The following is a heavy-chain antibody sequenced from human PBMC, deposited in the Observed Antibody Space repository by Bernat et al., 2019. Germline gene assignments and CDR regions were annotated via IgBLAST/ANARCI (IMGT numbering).Heavy chain of an antibody. V-gene: IGHV3-21*01. CDR3: AREKVVGLFDY. CDR1: GFTFSSYS. Sequence: EVQLVESGGGLVKPGGSLRLSCAASGFTFSSYSMNWVRQAPGKGLEWVSSISSSSSYIYYADSGKGRFNNSRDNAKKSLDLEMNRLGAEDTAVYYCAREKVVGLFDYWGQGTLVTVSS. D-gene: IGHD1-26*01. CDR2: ISSSSSYI. J-gene: IGHJ4*02.